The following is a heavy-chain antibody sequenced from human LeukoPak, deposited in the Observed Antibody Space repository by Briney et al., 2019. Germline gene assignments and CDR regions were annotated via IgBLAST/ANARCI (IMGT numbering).Heavy chain of an antibody. D-gene: IGHD3-10*01. CDR2: ISWDGGST. J-gene: IGHJ4*02. CDR3: ARARIGFGELPYYFDY. CDR1: GFTFDDYA. Sequence: GGSLRLSCAASGFTFDDYAMHWVRQAPGKGLEWVSLISWDGGSTYYADSVKGRFTISRDNSKNSLYLQMNSLRAEDTTVYYCARARIGFGELPYYFDYWGQGTLVTVSS. V-gene: IGHV3-43D*03.